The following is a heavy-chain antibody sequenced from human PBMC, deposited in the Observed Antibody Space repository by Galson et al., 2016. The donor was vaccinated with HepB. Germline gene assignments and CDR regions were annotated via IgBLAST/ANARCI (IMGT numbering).Heavy chain of an antibody. CDR2: INQDGREM. J-gene: IGHJ4*02. V-gene: IGHV3-7*01. Sequence: SLRLSCAASGFSFSNSWMSWVRQTPGKGLEWVANINQDGREMSYGDSVKGRFIISRDNAKKSLYLQMNSLRVEDTAVYYCADMGATDDYWGQGTLVTVSS. CDR1: GFSFSNSW. CDR3: ADMGATDDY. D-gene: IGHD1-26*01.